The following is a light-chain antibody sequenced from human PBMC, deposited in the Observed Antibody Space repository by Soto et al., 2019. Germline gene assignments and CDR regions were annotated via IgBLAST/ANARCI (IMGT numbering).Light chain of an antibody. V-gene: IGKV1-39*01. J-gene: IGKJ1*01. Sequence: DIQMTQSPSSLSASVGDRVTISCRASQTINTYVNWYLQKPGKAPKLLIYAASSLHSGVQSRFSGSGSGTYFTLTISSLQPEDFATYYCQQSFSTPRTFGQGTKVEIK. CDR3: QQSFSTPRT. CDR2: AAS. CDR1: QTINTY.